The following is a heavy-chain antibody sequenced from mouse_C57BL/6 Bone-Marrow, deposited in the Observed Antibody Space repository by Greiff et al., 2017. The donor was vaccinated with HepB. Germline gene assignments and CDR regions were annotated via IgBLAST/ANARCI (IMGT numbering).Heavy chain of an antibody. CDR2: IDPETGGT. V-gene: IGHV1-15*01. J-gene: IGHJ2*01. D-gene: IGHD2-2*01. CDR3: TRSWLDYFDY. Sequence: VQLQQSGAELVRPGASVTLSCKASGYTFTDYEMHWVKQTPVHGLEWIGAIDPETGGTAYNQKFKGKAILTADKSSSTAYMELRSLTSEDSAVYYCTRSWLDYFDYWGQGTTLTVSS. CDR1: GYTFTDYE.